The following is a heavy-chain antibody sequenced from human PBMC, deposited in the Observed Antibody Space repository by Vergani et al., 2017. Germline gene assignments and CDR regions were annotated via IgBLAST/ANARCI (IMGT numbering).Heavy chain of an antibody. V-gene: IGHV1-18*01. CDR1: GYTFSTYG. CDR2: ISAYNGNT. D-gene: IGHD2-8*02. CDR3: ARDLIESDTDGRSGH. J-gene: IGHJ1*01. Sequence: QVQLVQSGAEVKKPGASVKVSCKASGYTFSTYGISWVRQAPGQGLEWMGWISAYNGNTNYPEKFQGRLTMTTDTSTRTAYMELRGLRSDDTAVYYCARDLIESDTDGRSGHWGPGTLVPGSS.